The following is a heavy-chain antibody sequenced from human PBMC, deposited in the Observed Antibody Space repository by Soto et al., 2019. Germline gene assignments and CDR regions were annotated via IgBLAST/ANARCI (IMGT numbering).Heavy chain of an antibody. Sequence: TSETLSLTCSVSDSDITSYNWSWLRQSPGNGLEWIGHIYDTGSTSYNPSLKSRVTISVDTSKNQFSLKLSSVTAADTAVYYCARAVGIAAAGKVMWGYGMDVWGQGTTVTVSS. D-gene: IGHD6-13*01. CDR3: ARAVGIAAAGKVMWGYGMDV. J-gene: IGHJ6*02. V-gene: IGHV4-4*08. CDR2: IYDTGST. CDR1: DSDITSYN.